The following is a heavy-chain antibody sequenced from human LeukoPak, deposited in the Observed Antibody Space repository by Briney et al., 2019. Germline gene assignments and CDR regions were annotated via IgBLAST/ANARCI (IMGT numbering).Heavy chain of an antibody. V-gene: IGHV4-34*01. CDR3: ARAPGIAAAGTGTGSGVYYYMDV. D-gene: IGHD6-13*01. CDR1: GGSFSGYY. J-gene: IGHJ6*03. Sequence: SETLSLTCAVYGGSFSGYYWSWIRQPPGKGLEWIGEINHSGSTNYNPSLKSRVTISVDTSKNQFSLKLSSVTAADTAVYYCARAPGIAAAGTGTGSGVYYYMDVWGKGTTVTVS. CDR2: INHSGST.